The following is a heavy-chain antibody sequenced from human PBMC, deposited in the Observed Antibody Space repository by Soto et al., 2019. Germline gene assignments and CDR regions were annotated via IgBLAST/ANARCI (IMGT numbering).Heavy chain of an antibody. CDR3: ARHLIAARRRYYYYYYMDV. Sequence: SEPLSLTCTVSGGSISSYYWSWIRQPPGKGLEWIGYIYYSGSTNYNPSLKSRVTISVDTSKNQFSLKLSSVTAADTAVYYCARHLIAARRRYYYYYYMDVWGKGTTVTVSS. J-gene: IGHJ6*03. CDR2: IYYSGST. V-gene: IGHV4-59*08. D-gene: IGHD6-6*01. CDR1: GGSISSYY.